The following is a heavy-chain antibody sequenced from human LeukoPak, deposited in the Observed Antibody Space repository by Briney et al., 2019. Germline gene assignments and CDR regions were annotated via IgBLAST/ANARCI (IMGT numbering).Heavy chain of an antibody. CDR3: ARGLLRQHLRGTNWFDP. CDR1: GFTFSSYG. V-gene: IGHV3-33*01. CDR2: IWYDGSNK. Sequence: GGSLRLSCAASGFTFSSYGMHWVRQAPGKGLEWVAVIWYDGSNKYYADSVKGRFTISRDNSKNTLYLQMNSLRAEDTAVYYCARGLLRQHLRGTNWFDPWGQGTLVTVSS. D-gene: IGHD2-15*01. J-gene: IGHJ5*02.